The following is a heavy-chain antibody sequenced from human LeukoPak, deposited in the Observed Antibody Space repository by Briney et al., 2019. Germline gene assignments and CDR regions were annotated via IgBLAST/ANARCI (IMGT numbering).Heavy chain of an antibody. CDR2: SKNKANSYTT. CDR3: LIPSGLGIGWDC. J-gene: IGHJ4*02. Sequence: GGSLRLSCAASGFTFSDHSMDWVRQAPGKGLEWVGRSKNKANSYTTIYAASVKGRFAISRDDSKSSLYLQMNSLKTEDTAMYYCLIPSGLGIGWDCWGQGTLVTVSS. V-gene: IGHV3-72*01. D-gene: IGHD3/OR15-3a*01. CDR1: GFTFSDHS.